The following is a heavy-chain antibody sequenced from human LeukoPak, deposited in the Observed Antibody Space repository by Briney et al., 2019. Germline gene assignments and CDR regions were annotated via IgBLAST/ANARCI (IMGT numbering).Heavy chain of an antibody. J-gene: IGHJ4*02. V-gene: IGHV3-9*01. CDR2: ISWNSGSI. Sequence: PGGSLRLSCAASGFTFDDYAMHWVRQAPGKGLEWVSDISWNSGSIGYADSVKGRFTISRDNAKNSLYLQMNSLRAEDTALYYCAKDIFTMVRGVVDYWGQGTLVTVSS. CDR1: GFTFDDYA. D-gene: IGHD3-10*01. CDR3: AKDIFTMVRGVVDY.